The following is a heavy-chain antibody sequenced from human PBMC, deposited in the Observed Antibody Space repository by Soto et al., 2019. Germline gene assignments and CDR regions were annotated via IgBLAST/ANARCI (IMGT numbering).Heavy chain of an antibody. CDR3: AKETIAVGGPNYFDY. CDR1: GFTFSRYG. Sequence: QVQLVESGGGVVQPGRSLRLLCEGSGFTFSRYGMHWVRQAPGMGLEWVAVVSHDGLAQYYGDSVKGRFTISRDNSQNTLYLQMSNLRTEDTAIYYCAKETIAVGGPNYFDYWGQGTLVTVSS. D-gene: IGHD6-19*01. V-gene: IGHV3-30*18. CDR2: VSHDGLAQ. J-gene: IGHJ4*02.